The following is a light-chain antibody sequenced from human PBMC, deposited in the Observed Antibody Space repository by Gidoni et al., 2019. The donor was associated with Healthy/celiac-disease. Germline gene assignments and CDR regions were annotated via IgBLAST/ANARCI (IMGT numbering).Light chain of an antibody. Sequence: DIQMIQSPSSLSASVGDRVTITCRASQSISSYFNWYQQKPGKDPKLLIYAAYSLQSGVQSRFSGSGSGTDCTLSISSLQPKDFATYHGQQSYSTSLTFGGGTKVEIK. CDR2: AAY. V-gene: IGKV1-39*01. J-gene: IGKJ4*02. CDR3: QQSYSTSLT. CDR1: QSISSY.